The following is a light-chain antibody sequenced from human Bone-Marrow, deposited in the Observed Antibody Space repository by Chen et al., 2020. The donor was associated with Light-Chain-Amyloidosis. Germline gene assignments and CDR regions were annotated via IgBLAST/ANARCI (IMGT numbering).Light chain of an antibody. V-gene: IGKV1-39*01. J-gene: IGKJ3*01. CDR1: QSISNY. Sequence: DIQMTQSPSSLSASVGDRVTMTCLASQSISNYLNWYQQRPGKAPKLLIHSASTLQSGVPSMFSGSGFGTDFTLTISNLQPEDFASYYCQQTYNAPGFGPGTKVDI. CDR2: SAS. CDR3: QQTYNAPG.